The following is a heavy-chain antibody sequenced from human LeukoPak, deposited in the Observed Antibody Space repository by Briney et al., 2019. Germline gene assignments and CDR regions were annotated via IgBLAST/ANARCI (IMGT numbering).Heavy chain of an antibody. CDR2: IYYSWST. CDR1: GGSISSYY. V-gene: IGHV4-59*01. D-gene: IGHD5-12*01. J-gene: IGHJ4*02. CDR3: ARGGGGYSGYVPTFDY. Sequence: PSETLSLTCTASGGSISSYYWSWIRQPPGKGLEWIGYIYYSWSTNYNPSLKSRVTISVDTSKNQFSLKLSSVTAADTAVYYCARGGGGYSGYVPTFDYWGQGTLVTVSS.